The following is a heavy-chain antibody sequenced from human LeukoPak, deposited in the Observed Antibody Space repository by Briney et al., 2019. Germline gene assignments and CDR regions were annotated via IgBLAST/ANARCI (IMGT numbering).Heavy chain of an antibody. CDR3: ARHGNWDPFDY. Sequence: SETLSLTCTVSGDSINSNDYYWAWNRQPPGEGLEWIGTIYYSGSTYYKSSLKSRLTISVDSSKNQFSLKIISVTAADTGVYYCARHGNWDPFDYWGQGALVTVSS. V-gene: IGHV4-39*01. D-gene: IGHD7-27*01. J-gene: IGHJ4*02. CDR1: GDSINSNDYY. CDR2: IYYSGST.